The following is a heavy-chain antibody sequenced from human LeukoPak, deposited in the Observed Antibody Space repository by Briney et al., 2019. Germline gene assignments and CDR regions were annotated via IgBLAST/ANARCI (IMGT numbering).Heavy chain of an antibody. V-gene: IGHV4-4*07. CDR2: IYTSGST. Sequence: SETLSLTCTVSGGSISSYYWSWIRQPAGKELEWIGRIYTSGSTDYSPSLQSRVTLSVDTSKNQFSLKLSSVTAADTAVYYCARDRAVTDGHFDYWGQGTLVPVSS. CDR3: ARDRAVTDGHFDY. J-gene: IGHJ4*02. CDR1: GGSISSYY. D-gene: IGHD4-17*01.